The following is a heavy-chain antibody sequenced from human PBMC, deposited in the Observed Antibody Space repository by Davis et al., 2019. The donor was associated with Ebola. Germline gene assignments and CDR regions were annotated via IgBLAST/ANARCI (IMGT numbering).Heavy chain of an antibody. CDR3: TRGRHSEPTYDDY. CDR2: ISVSSGYI. Sequence: GESLKISCAASGFTFSTYAMGWVRQAPGKGLEWVSSISVSSGYIYYEDSVKGRFTISRDNAKNSLFLQMNSLRAEDTAVYYCTRGRHSEPTYDDYWGQGTLVTVSS. J-gene: IGHJ4*02. V-gene: IGHV3-21*01. D-gene: IGHD2/OR15-2a*01. CDR1: GFTFSTYA.